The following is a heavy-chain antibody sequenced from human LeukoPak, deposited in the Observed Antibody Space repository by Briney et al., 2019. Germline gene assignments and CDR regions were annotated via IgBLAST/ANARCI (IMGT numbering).Heavy chain of an antibody. J-gene: IGHJ4*02. CDR3: ATRGDYSNYYYFDY. V-gene: IGHV4-39*01. D-gene: IGHD4-11*01. CDR1: GGSISSSSYY. CDR2: IYYSGST. Sequence: SETLSLTCTVSGGSISSSSYYWGWIRQPPGKGLEWIGSIYYSGSTYYNPSLKSRVTISVDTSKNQFSLKLSSVTAADTAVYYCATRGDYSNYYYFDYWGQGTLVTVSS.